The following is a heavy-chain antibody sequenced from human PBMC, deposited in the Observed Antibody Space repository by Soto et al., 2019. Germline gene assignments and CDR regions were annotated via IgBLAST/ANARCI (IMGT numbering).Heavy chain of an antibody. V-gene: IGHV1-18*01. CDR1: GYTFTSYA. CDR2: ISAYNGNI. J-gene: IGHJ4*02. Sequence: QVQLVQSGAEVKKPGASVKVSCKASGYTFTSYAISWVRQAPGQGLEWMGWISAYNGNINYAQKLQXXXTXXTDTSTSTAYMALRSLRSDDTAVYYCARDSPPPREWGQGTLVTVSS. CDR3: ARDSPPPRE.